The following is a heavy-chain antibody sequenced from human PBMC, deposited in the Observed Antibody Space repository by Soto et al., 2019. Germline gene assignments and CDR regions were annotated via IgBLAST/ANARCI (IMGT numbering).Heavy chain of an antibody. CDR2: ISGGGSTA. D-gene: IGHD6-19*01. V-gene: IGHV3-23*01. Sequence: GGSLRLSCAASGFTFTSYVMSWVRQAPGKGLEWVAGISGGGSTAFYADSVKGRFTISRDNAKNTVVLQFDSLRAEYTASYYCAKDSNKYRSPLRGRYFHFWGQRTLVTISS. J-gene: IGHJ4*02. CDR1: GFTFTSYV. CDR3: AKDSNKYRSPLRGRYFHF.